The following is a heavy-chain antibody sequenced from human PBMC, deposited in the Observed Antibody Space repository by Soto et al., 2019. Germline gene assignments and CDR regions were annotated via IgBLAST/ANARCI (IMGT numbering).Heavy chain of an antibody. CDR2: INSDGSTT. CDR3: VCLPMPRGACDF. Sequence: EVQLVESGGGLVQPGESLRLSCAASGFTFSSSWMHWVRQAPGKGLVWVSRINSDGSTTQYADSVRGRFTISRDNAKNTLFLEVNSLTIEDTAVYFCVCLPMPRGACDFWCQGTLVTVSS. V-gene: IGHV3-74*03. J-gene: IGHJ4*02. D-gene: IGHD3-10*01. CDR1: GFTFSSSW.